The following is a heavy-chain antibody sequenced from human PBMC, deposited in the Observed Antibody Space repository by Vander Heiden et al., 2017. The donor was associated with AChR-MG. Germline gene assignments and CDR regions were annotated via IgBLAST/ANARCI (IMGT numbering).Heavy chain of an antibody. D-gene: IGHD6-19*01. J-gene: IGHJ3*01. CDR3: TRVWLVHQKNDAFDV. Sequence: EVKLVESGGGLVQPGGSLSLSCAASEFTFISHWMHWVRQVPGKGLVWVARINSDGSKTDYADSVKGRFTISRDNAKDTLYLQMNSLRAEDTAIYYCTRVWLVHQKNDAFDVWGQGTMVTVSS. CDR1: EFTFISHW. CDR2: INSDGSKT. V-gene: IGHV3-74*01.